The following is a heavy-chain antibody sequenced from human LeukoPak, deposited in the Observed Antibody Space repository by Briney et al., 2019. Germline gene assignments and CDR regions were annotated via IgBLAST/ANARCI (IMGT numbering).Heavy chain of an antibody. CDR1: GFTFTSNW. CDR3: ARVGTGNWFDP. D-gene: IGHD1-1*01. V-gene: IGHV3-74*01. Sequence: PGGSLRLSCAASGFTFTSNWMHWVRQAPGKGLVWVSRINSDGSSTIYADSVKGRFTISIDNAKNTVYLQMNSLRAQDTAVYYCARVGTGNWFDPWGQGTLVTVSS. CDR2: INSDGSST. J-gene: IGHJ5*02.